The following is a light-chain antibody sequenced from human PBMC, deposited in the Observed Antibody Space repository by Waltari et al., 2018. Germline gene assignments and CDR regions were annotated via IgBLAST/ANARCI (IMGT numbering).Light chain of an antibody. Sequence: QAGLTQPPSVSKALRQTATLTCTGNNNNVASEGAAWLQQHPGHPPKLLFYRNNNRPSGISERFFAFRSGDTASLTITGLQPEDEADYYCSTWDDSLKTYVFGPGTKVTVL. V-gene: IGLV10-54*04. CDR3: STWDDSLKTYV. CDR2: RNN. J-gene: IGLJ1*01. CDR1: NNNVASEG.